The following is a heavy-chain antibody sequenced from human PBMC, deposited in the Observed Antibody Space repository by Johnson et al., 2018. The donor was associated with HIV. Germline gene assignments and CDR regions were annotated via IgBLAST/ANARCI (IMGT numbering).Heavy chain of an antibody. J-gene: IGHJ3*01. CDR3: AKERGISGGLDV. Sequence: VQLVESGGGLVQPGGSLRLSCAASGFTVSSNYMSWVRQAPGKGLEWVSLIYSDGSTYYADSVKGRFTISRDNSKNMVYLQMNSLRAEDTAVYYWAKERGISGGLDVWGQGTMVTVSS. CDR1: GFTVSSNY. D-gene: IGHD2-15*01. CDR2: IYSDGST. V-gene: IGHV3-66*01.